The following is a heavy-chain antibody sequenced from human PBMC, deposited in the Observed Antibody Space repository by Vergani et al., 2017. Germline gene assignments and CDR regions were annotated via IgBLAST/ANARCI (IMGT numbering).Heavy chain of an antibody. CDR1: GFTFSSYG. CDR3: ARSKWELPVDY. V-gene: IGHV3-33*01. Sequence: QVQLVESGGGVVQPGRSLRLSCAASGFTFSSYGMHWVRQAPGKGLEWVAVIWYDGSNKYYADSVKGRFTISRDNSKNTLYLQMNSLRAEDTAVYHCARSKWELPVDYWGQGTLVTVSS. J-gene: IGHJ4*02. CDR2: IWYDGSNK. D-gene: IGHD1-26*01.